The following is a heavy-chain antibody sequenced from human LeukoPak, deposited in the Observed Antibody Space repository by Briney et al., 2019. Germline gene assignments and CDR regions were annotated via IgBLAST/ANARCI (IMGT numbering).Heavy chain of an antibody. CDR1: GFTFSSYE. J-gene: IGHJ4*02. CDR2: ISSSGSTI. Sequence: GGSLRLSCAASGFTFSSYEMNWVRQAPGKGLEWVSYISSSGSTIYYADSVKGRFTISRDNAKNSLYLQMNSLRAEDTAVYYCARDHSSGWYSDWGQGTLVTVSS. V-gene: IGHV3-48*03. D-gene: IGHD6-19*01. CDR3: ARDHSSGWYSD.